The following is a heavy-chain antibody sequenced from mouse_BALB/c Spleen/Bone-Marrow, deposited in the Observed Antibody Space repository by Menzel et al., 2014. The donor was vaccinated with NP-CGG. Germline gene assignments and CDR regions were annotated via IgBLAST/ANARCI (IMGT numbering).Heavy chain of an antibody. J-gene: IGHJ2*01. V-gene: IGHV1S56*01. CDR1: GYTFTSYY. Sequence: QVQLQQSGPELVKPGASVKMSCKASGYTFTSYYILWVKQRPGQGLEWIGWIFPGDGSTKYNEKFKDRTTLTADKSSTTAYILLXSLXSEXXAXYXCARXDGGDYWGQGTTLTVSS. CDR2: IFPGDGST. CDR3: ARXDGGDY.